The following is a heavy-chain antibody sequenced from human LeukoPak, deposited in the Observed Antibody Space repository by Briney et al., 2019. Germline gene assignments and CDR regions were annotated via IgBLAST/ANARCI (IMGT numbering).Heavy chain of an antibody. V-gene: IGHV4-34*01. CDR1: TGSFIGYY. J-gene: IGHJ5*02. D-gene: IGHD5-18*01. Sequence: SETLSLTCAVDTGSFIGYYWSCLRQPPGKGLEWIGEINHSGSTNYNPSLKSRVTISVDTSKNQFSLKLSSVTAADTAVYYCARLGYSYGPYNWFDPWGQGTLVTVSS. CDR2: INHSGST. CDR3: ARLGYSYGPYNWFDP.